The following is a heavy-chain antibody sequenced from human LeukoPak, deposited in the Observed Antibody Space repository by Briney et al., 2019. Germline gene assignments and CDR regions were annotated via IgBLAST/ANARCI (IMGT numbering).Heavy chain of an antibody. CDR3: ARGHYYDSSGYYYWMNYYYYMDI. J-gene: IGHJ6*03. V-gene: IGHV1-8*01. CDR2: MNPNSGNT. CDR1: GYTFTSYD. D-gene: IGHD3-22*01. Sequence: ASVKVSCKASGYTFTSYDINWVRQATGQGLEWMGWMNPNSGNTGYAQKFQGRVTMTRNTSISTAYMELSSLRSEDTAVYYCARGHYYDSSGYYYWMNYYYYMDIWGKGTTVTVSS.